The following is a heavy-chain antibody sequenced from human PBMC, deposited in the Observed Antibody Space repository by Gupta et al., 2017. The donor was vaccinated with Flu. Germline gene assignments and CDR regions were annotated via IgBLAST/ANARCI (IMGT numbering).Heavy chain of an antibody. J-gene: IGHJ4*02. CDR2: ISSSSSYI. CDR1: GFTFSTYT. V-gene: IGHV3-21*01. D-gene: IGHD2-15*01. CDR3: ARAGCSGGSCLDY. Sequence: EVQLVESGGGLVKPGGSLRLSCAASGFTFSTYTMNWVRQAPGKGLEWVSSISSSSSYIYYADSVKGRFTISRDNAKNSLYLQMNSLRAEDTAVYYCARAGCSGGSCLDYWGQGTLVTVSS.